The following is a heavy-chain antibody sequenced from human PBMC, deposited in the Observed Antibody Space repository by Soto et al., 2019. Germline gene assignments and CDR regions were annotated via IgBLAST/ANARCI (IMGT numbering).Heavy chain of an antibody. CDR1: GFTFSSYA. CDR3: ARGFGGYSYGPHDY. D-gene: IGHD5-18*01. Sequence: QVQLVESGGGVVQPGRSLRLSCAASGFTFSSYAMHWVRQAPGKGLEWVAVISYDGSNKYYADSVKGRFTISRDNSKNTLYLQMNSLRAEDTAVYYCARGFGGYSYGPHDYWGQGTLVTVSS. V-gene: IGHV3-30-3*01. CDR2: ISYDGSNK. J-gene: IGHJ4*02.